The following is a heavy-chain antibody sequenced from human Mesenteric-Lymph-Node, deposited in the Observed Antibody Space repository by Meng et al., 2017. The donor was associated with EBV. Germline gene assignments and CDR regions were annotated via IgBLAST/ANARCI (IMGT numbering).Heavy chain of an antibody. Sequence: QITLKESGPTLVNPTQTLTLTCTFSGFSLSTEGVGVGWIRQSPGRALEWLALISWDDDKRYSPSLKSRLTITRDTSKNQVVLTMTNMDPVDTATYYCAHRRALGSGWYEDWFDPWGQGTLVTVSS. V-gene: IGHV2-5*02. J-gene: IGHJ5*02. CDR1: GFSLSTEGVG. CDR2: ISWDDDK. CDR3: AHRRALGSGWYEDWFDP. D-gene: IGHD6-19*01.